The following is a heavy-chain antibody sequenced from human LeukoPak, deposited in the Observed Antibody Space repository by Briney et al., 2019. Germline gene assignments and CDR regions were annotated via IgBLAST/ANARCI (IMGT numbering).Heavy chain of an antibody. J-gene: IGHJ4*02. Sequence: GASVEVSCKASGYTFTSYGISWVRQAPGQGLEWMGWINPNSGGTNYAQKFQGRVTMTRDTSISTAYMELSRLRSDDTAVYYCARDWGDSSGYYLFDYWGQGTLVTVSS. V-gene: IGHV1-2*02. CDR2: INPNSGGT. D-gene: IGHD3-22*01. CDR1: GYTFTSYG. CDR3: ARDWGDSSGYYLFDY.